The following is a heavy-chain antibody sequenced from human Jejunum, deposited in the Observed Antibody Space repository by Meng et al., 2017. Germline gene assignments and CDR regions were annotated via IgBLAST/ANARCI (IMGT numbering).Heavy chain of an antibody. CDR1: GGTFSTYT. CDR3: SRDGDTGVGGHYFDG. V-gene: IGHV1-69*08. CDR2: TVPVLGTT. J-gene: IGHJ4*02. Sequence: QVQLVQSGAEEKKPGSSVKVSCKASGGTFSTYTIHWVRQAPGQGLEWMGKTVPVLGTTDYAQKFQGRITITADKSTTTAYMELSSLTSEDTAVYYCSRDGDTGVGGHYFDGWGQGTLVTVSS. D-gene: IGHD5-18*01.